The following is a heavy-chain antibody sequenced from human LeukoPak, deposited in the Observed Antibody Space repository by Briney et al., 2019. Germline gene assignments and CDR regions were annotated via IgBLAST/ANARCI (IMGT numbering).Heavy chain of an antibody. D-gene: IGHD7-27*01. Sequence: GGSLGLSCASSGFAFSSYEMNWVRQAPGKGLEWVSYISSSGSIIYYADSVKGRFTISRDNAKNSLFLQMNSLRVEDTAVYYCARTMWGFDYWGQGTLVTVSS. CDR3: ARTMWGFDY. CDR1: GFAFSSYE. J-gene: IGHJ4*02. V-gene: IGHV3-48*03. CDR2: ISSSGSII.